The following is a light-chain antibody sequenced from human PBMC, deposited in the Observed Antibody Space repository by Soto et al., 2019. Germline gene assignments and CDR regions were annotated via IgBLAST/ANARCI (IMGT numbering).Light chain of an antibody. CDR2: DAS. Sequence: DIQMTQSPSSLSASVGDRVTISCQASQDISNYLNWYQHKEGKAPKLLIYDASNLETGVPSRFSGSGSGTDFTLTISSLQPAAIATYYCQKYDSLPLTFGPGTKVAIK. J-gene: IGKJ3*01. V-gene: IGKV1-33*01. CDR1: QDISNY. CDR3: QKYDSLPLT.